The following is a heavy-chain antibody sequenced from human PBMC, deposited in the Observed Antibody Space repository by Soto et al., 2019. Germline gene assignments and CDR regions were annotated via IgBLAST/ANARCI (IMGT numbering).Heavy chain of an antibody. J-gene: IGHJ4*02. D-gene: IGHD6-19*01. CDR1: GFTFSSYA. CDR2: ISGIGDST. Sequence: PVGSLRLSCAASGFTFSSYAMAWVRQAPGKGLEWVSAISGIGDSTYYADSVKGRFTISRDNSKNTLSLQMNSLNAEDTAVYYCARDSPVAGIFWGQGTLVTVSS. V-gene: IGHV3-23*01. CDR3: ARDSPVAGIF.